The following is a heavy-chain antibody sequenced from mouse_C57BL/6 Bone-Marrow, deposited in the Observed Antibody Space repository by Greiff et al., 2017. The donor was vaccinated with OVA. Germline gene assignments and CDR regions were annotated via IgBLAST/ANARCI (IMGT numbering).Heavy chain of an antibody. CDR1: GFTFSSYT. Sequence: EVQRVESGGGLVKPGGSLKLSCAASGFTFSSYTMSWVRQTPEKRLEWVATISGGGGNTYYPDSVKGRFTISRENAKNTLYLQMSSLRSEDTALYYCARQDYGSPFDYWGQGTTLTVSS. V-gene: IGHV5-9*01. CDR2: ISGGGGNT. D-gene: IGHD1-1*01. J-gene: IGHJ2*01. CDR3: ARQDYGSPFDY.